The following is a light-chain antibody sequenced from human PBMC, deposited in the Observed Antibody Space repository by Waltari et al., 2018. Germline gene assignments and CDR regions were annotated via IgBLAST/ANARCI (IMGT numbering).Light chain of an antibody. CDR1: SGITVGTYR. CDR3: AIWYSSAWV. J-gene: IGLJ2*01. Sequence: QPVLIQPTSLSASPGASARFPCTLHSGITVGTYRIYWYQQKPGSLPRYLLRFQSDSDKQQGSGVPGRFSGSKEPSTNAGLLLISGLQSEDEADYYCAIWYSSAWVFGGGTKLTVL. CDR2: FQSDSDK. V-gene: IGLV5-39*01.